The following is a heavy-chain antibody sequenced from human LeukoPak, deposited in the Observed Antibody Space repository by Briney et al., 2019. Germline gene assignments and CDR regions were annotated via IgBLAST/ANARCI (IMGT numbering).Heavy chain of an antibody. CDR2: INPNSGGT. V-gene: IGHV1-2*02. CDR1: GYTFTGYY. CDR3: ARDLLAAAGTGY. D-gene: IGHD6-13*01. Sequence: ASVKVSCKDSGYTFTGYYMHWVRQAPGQGLEWMGWINPNSGGTNYAQKFQGRVTMTRDTSISTAYMELSRLRSDDTAVYYCARDLLAAAGTGYWGQGTLVTVSS. J-gene: IGHJ4*02.